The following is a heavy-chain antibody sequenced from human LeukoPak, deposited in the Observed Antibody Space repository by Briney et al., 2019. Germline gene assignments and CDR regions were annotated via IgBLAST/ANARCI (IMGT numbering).Heavy chain of an antibody. D-gene: IGHD3-22*01. CDR3: ARDTAPTYYYDSSGYYTRFYYYYGMDV. J-gene: IGHJ6*02. Sequence: GGSLRLSCAASGFTFSSYAMSWVRKAPGKGLEWVSAISGSRGSTYYADSVKGRFTISRDNSKNTLYLQMNSLRAEDTAVYYCARDTAPTYYYDSSGYYTRFYYYYGMDVWGQGTTVTVSS. CDR2: ISGSRGST. V-gene: IGHV3-23*01. CDR1: GFTFSSYA.